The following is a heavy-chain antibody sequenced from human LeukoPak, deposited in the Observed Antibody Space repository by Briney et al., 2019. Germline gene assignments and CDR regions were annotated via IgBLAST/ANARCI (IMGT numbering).Heavy chain of an antibody. J-gene: IGHJ4*02. V-gene: IGHV1-2*04. Sequence: ASVKVSCKASGYTFTGYYMHWERQAPGQGLEWMGWINPNSGGTNYAQKFQGWVTMTRDTSISTAYMELSRLRSDDTAVYYCATSSWFGQGNSGYFDYWGQGTLVTVSS. D-gene: IGHD6-13*01. CDR3: ATSSWFGQGNSGYFDY. CDR1: GYTFTGYY. CDR2: INPNSGGT.